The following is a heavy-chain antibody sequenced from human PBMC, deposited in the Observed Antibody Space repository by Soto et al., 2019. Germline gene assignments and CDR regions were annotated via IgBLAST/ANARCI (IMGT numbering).Heavy chain of an antibody. D-gene: IGHD5-18*01. V-gene: IGHV1-69*02. CDR3: ARVDTAMVFGY. Sequence: QVQLVQSGAEVKKPGSSVKVSCKASGGTFSSYTISWERQAPGQGLEWMGRVIPILGIANYAQKFQGRVTITADKSTSTAYMELSSLRSDYTAVYYCARVDTAMVFGYWGQGTLVTVSS. CDR1: GGTFSSYT. CDR2: VIPILGIA. J-gene: IGHJ4*02.